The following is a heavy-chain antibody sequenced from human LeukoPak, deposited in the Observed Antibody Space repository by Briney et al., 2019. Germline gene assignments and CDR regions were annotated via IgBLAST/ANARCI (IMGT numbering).Heavy chain of an antibody. CDR2: VHSSGGT. Sequence: SETLSLTCSVSGGSISSYYWSWIRQPAGKGLEWIGRVHSSGGTNYNPSLQSRVTMSEHTSKNQFSLRLSSVTAADTAVYFCARDGLYSSGWYYFDFWGQGIQVTVSS. V-gene: IGHV4-4*07. CDR1: GGSISSYY. CDR3: ARDGLYSSGWYYFDF. D-gene: IGHD6-19*01. J-gene: IGHJ4*02.